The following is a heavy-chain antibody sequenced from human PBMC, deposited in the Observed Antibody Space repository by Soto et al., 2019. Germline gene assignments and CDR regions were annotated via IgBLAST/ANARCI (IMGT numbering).Heavy chain of an antibody. Sequence: SETLSLTCTVSGGSISSYYWSWIRQPPGKGLEWIGYIYYSGSTNYNPSLKSRVTISVDTSKNQFSLKLSSVTAADTAVYYCASDFFGADTWFXPRGQGTLVTVS. J-gene: IGHJ5*02. D-gene: IGHD3-3*01. CDR2: IYYSGST. CDR1: GGSISSYY. CDR3: ASDFFGADTWFXP. V-gene: IGHV4-59*01.